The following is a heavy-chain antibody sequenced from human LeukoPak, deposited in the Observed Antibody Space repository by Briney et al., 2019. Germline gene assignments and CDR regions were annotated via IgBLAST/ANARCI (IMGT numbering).Heavy chain of an antibody. CDR3: VKDVHYLGSYRESLDP. V-gene: IGHV3-30*14. D-gene: IGHD3-10*01. J-gene: IGHJ5*02. CDR1: GFTFSSYA. Sequence: GGSLRLSCAASGFTFSSYAMHWVRQAPGKGLEWVAVISYDGSNKYYADSVKGRFTISRDNSKNTVFLQMNNLRLEDTAIYYCVKDVHYLGSYRESLDPWGQGTLVTVSS. CDR2: ISYDGSNK.